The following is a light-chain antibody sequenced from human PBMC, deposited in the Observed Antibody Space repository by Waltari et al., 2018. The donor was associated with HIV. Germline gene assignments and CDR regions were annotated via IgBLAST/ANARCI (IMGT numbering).Light chain of an antibody. J-gene: IGLJ2*01. CDR2: INY. CDR3: AAWDDSLKGVV. CDR1: SSNIGSST. V-gene: IGLV1-44*01. Sequence: QSVLTQPPSASGTPGQRVTISCSGSSSNIGSSTVNWYQQLPGTAPKHLMYINYQGPPGVPDRFSGSKSGTSASLAISGLQSEDEADYFCAAWDDSLKGVVFGGGTKLTVL.